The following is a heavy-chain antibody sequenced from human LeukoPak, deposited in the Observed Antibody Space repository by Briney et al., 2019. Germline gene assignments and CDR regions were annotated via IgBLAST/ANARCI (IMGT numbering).Heavy chain of an antibody. J-gene: IGHJ6*03. CDR1: GGSISSSPYY. CDR2: IYYSGTT. V-gene: IGHV4-39*07. Sequence: PSETLSLTCTVSGGSISSSPYYWGWIRRPPGKGLEWIGSIYYSGTTHYNPSLKSRVTISVDTSKNQFSLKLSSVTAADTAVYYCARGRRYGGYSLTRFYYMDVWGKGTTVTVSS. D-gene: IGHD5-18*01. CDR3: ARGRRYGGYSLTRFYYMDV.